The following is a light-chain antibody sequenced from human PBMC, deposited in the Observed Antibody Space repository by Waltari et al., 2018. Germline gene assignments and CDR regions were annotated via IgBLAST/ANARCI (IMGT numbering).Light chain of an antibody. CDR2: STN. J-gene: IGLJ3*02. CDR1: SCSVSTNSF. V-gene: IGLV8-61*01. CDR3: VLYMGSGSYWV. Sequence: QTVVTQAPSFSVSPGGTVTPTCGLISCSVSTNSFPRWYQQTPGQAPRTLIYSTNPRSSGVPDRCSGSILGNKAALTITGAQADDESDYYCVLYMGSGSYWVFGGGTKLTVL.